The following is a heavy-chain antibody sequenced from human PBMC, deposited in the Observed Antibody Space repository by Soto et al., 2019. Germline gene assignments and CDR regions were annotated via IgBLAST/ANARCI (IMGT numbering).Heavy chain of an antibody. CDR3: ARGGHVVVVTAALDY. D-gene: IGHD2-21*02. CDR1: GDTFTDYY. V-gene: IGHV1-46*01. Sequence: QVKLMQSGAEVKKPGASVKVSCKASGDTFTDYYIHWVRQAPGQGLEWMGTVNPSGGHTTYAQHFLGRVTMTRDTSTSTLYMELTSLTSDDTAIYYCARGGHVVVVTAALDYWGQGTLVTVSS. CDR2: VNPSGGHT. J-gene: IGHJ4*02.